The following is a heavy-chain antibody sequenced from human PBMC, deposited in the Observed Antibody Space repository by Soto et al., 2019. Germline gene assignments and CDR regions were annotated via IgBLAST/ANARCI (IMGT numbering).Heavy chain of an antibody. V-gene: IGHV3-23*01. D-gene: IGHD6-19*01. Sequence: GGSLRLSCAASGFSFRIYAMGWVRQAPGKGLEWVSVMSDSGDLTYYADSVKGRFTISRDNSENTLYLQMTSLRAEDAAIYYCAKDAARINGWYDFDFWGQGTLVTVSS. CDR1: GFSFRIYA. CDR3: AKDAARINGWYDFDF. J-gene: IGHJ4*02. CDR2: MSDSGDLT.